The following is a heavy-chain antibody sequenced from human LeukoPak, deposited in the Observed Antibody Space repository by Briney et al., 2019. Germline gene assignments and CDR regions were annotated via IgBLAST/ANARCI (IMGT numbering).Heavy chain of an antibody. Sequence: SETLSLTCAVYGGSFSGYYWSWICQPPGKGLEWIGEINHSGSTNYNPSLKSRVTISVDTSKNQFSLKLSSVTAADTAVYYCARCSSGSYRDYWGQGTLVTVSS. D-gene: IGHD6-19*01. CDR2: INHSGST. V-gene: IGHV4-34*01. J-gene: IGHJ4*02. CDR1: GGSFSGYY. CDR3: ARCSSGSYRDY.